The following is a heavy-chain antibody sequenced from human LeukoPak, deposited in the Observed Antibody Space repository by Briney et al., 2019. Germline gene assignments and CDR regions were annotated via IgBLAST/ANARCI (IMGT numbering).Heavy chain of an antibody. D-gene: IGHD2-2*01. CDR2: LTGSGGST. J-gene: IGHJ4*02. CDR3: AKDLAPAAY. Sequence: PGGFLRLSCAASGFTFSSSSMSWVRQAPGKGLEWVSALTGSGGSTYYADSVKGRFTISRDNSKKTLFRQMNSLGAEDTAVYYCAKDLAPAAYWGQGTLVTVSS. V-gene: IGHV3-23*01. CDR1: GFTFSSSS.